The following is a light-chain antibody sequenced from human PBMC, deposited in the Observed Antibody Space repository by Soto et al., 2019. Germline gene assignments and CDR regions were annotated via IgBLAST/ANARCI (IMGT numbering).Light chain of an antibody. V-gene: IGLV2-14*01. Sequence: QSALTQPASVSGSPGQSITISCTGSSSDVGGYDYVSWFQQHPGRAPKLLIYEVITRPSGVSTRFSGSKSANTASLSISGIQPEDEADFYCSSFTSSRTWVFGGGTKLTVL. J-gene: IGLJ3*02. CDR1: SSDVGGYDY. CDR2: EVI. CDR3: SSFTSSRTWV.